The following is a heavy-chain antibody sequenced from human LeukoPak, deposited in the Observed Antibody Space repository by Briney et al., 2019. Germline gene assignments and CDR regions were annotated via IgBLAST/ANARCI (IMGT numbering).Heavy chain of an antibody. CDR1: SGSISSYY. D-gene: IGHD6-19*01. Sequence: SETLSLTCTVSSGSISSYYWSWIRQPPGKGLEWIGYIYYSGSTNYNPSLKSRVTISVDTSKNQFSLKLSSVTAADTAVYYCARVLYSSGWTLFDYWGQGTLVTVSS. CDR3: ARVLYSSGWTLFDY. CDR2: IYYSGST. V-gene: IGHV4-59*01. J-gene: IGHJ4*02.